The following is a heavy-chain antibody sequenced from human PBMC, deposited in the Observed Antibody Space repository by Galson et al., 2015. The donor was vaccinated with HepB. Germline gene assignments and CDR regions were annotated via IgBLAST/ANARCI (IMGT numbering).Heavy chain of an antibody. D-gene: IGHD1-26*01. J-gene: IGHJ4*02. CDR3: ARVRSGSRSWELPPSE. V-gene: IGHV1-18*01. Sequence: SVKVSCKASGYTFTSYGISWVRQAPGQGLEWMGWISAYNGNTNYAQKLQGGVTMTTDTSTSTAYMELRSLRSDDTAVYYCARVRSGSRSWELPPSEWGQGTLVTVSS. CDR1: GYTFTSYG. CDR2: ISAYNGNT.